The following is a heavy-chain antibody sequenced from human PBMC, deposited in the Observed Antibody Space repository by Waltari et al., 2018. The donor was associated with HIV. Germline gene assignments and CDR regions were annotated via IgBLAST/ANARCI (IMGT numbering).Heavy chain of an antibody. CDR3: ATSRTFDY. CDR1: GFTFSSYW. CDR2: IKQDGGEK. D-gene: IGHD2-2*01. V-gene: IGHV3-7*01. Sequence: EVQLVESGGGLVQPGGSLRLPRAASGFTFSSYWMSWVRQAPGKGLEWVANIKQDGGEKYYVDSVKGRFAISRDNAQNSLYLQMNNLRAEDTAVYFCATSRTFDYWGQGTLVTVSS. J-gene: IGHJ4*02.